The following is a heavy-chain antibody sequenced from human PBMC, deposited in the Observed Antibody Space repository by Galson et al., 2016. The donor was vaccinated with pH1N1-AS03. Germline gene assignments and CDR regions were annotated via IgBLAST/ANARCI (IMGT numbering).Heavy chain of an antibody. CDR2: IDWADDK. J-gene: IGHJ3*02. Sequence: PALVKPTQTLTLTCTFSGFSLSTSGMCVSWIRQPPGMALEWLARIDWADDKYYSTSLKTRLTISKDTYKNQVVLTKTNMDPVDTATYYCARMRDYGDLRDAFDIWGQGTMVTVSS. D-gene: IGHD4-17*01. V-gene: IGHV2-70*11. CDR1: GFSLSTSGMC. CDR3: ARMRDYGDLRDAFDI.